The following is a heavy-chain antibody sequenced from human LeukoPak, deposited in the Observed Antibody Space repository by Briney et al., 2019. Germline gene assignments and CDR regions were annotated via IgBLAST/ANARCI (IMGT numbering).Heavy chain of an antibody. D-gene: IGHD1-26*01. V-gene: IGHV1-2*02. CDR2: INPNSGGT. Sequence: ASVKVSCKASGYTFTGYYMHWVRQAPGQGLEWMGWINPNSGGTNYAQKFQGRVTMTRDTSISTAYMELSRLRSDDTAVYYCARIPEDEWEPPEYYFDYWGQGTLVTVSS. J-gene: IGHJ4*02. CDR1: GYTFTGYY. CDR3: ARIPEDEWEPPEYYFDY.